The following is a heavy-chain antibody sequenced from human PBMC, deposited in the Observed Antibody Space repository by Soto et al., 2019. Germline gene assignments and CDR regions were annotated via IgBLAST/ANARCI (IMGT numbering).Heavy chain of an antibody. D-gene: IGHD5-12*01. CDR3: AREEATDEGFDR. V-gene: IGHV4-31*01. J-gene: IGHJ5*02. CDR1: GGSISSGGYY. Sequence: QVQLQESGPGLVKPSQTLSLTCTVSGGSISSGGYYWSWVRQHPGKGLEWIGYIYYSGSTYYNQSLKSLITISVDTCKNQFSLKLSSVTAADTAVYYCAREEATDEGFDRWGQGSLVTVSS. CDR2: IYYSGST.